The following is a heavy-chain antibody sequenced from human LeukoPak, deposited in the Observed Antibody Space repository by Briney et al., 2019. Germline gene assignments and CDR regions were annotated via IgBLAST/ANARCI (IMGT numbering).Heavy chain of an antibody. Sequence: SETLSLTCTVSGGSISPYYWSWIRQPPGKGLEWIGHIYHSGSTNYNPSLESRVTISVDTSEDQLSLKLSSVTAADTAFYYCARHLAPSSGYLTLDSWGQGTLVTVSS. CDR2: IYHSGST. V-gene: IGHV4-59*08. CDR1: GGSISPYY. CDR3: ARHLAPSSGYLTLDS. D-gene: IGHD3-22*01. J-gene: IGHJ4*02.